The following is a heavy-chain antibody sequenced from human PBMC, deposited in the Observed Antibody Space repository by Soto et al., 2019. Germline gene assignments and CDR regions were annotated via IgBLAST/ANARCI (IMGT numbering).Heavy chain of an antibody. Sequence: GGSLRLSCAASGFTFSSYAMSWVHQAPGKGLEWVSAISGSGGSTYYADSVKGRFTISRDNSKNTLYLQMNSLRAEDTAVYYCAKDSRSYSSSWYYFDYWGQGTLVTVSS. D-gene: IGHD6-13*01. CDR3: AKDSRSYSSSWYYFDY. CDR1: GFTFSSYA. J-gene: IGHJ4*02. CDR2: ISGSGGST. V-gene: IGHV3-23*01.